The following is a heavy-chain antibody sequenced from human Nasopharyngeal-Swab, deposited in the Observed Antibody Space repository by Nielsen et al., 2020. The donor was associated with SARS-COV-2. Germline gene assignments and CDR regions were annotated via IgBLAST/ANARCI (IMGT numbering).Heavy chain of an antibody. J-gene: IGHJ2*01. V-gene: IGHV1-18*01. CDR1: CYSFSSYG. D-gene: IGHD1-26*01. CDR2: ISPYNGNT. CDR3: ARKLGAPRAWYFDL. Sequence: ASVKVSCKASCYSFSSYGIGWVRQAPGQGLEWMGWISPYNGNTNYAQKFQGRVTVTTDTSTSTAYLHVRSLRSDDTAIYYCARKLGAPRAWYFDLWGRGTPVTVSS.